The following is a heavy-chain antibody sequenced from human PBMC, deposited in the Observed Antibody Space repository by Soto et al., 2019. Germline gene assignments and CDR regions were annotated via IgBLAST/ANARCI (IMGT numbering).Heavy chain of an antibody. Sequence: QVQLVESGGGVVQPGRSLRLSCAASGFTFSSYAMHWVRQAPGKGLEWVAVISYDGSNKYYADSVKGRFTISRDNSKNTLYLQMNSLRAEDTAVYYCARDRIREGLAVLGYWYYYGMDVWGQGTTVTVSS. J-gene: IGHJ6*02. D-gene: IGHD3-22*01. CDR3: ARDRIREGLAVLGYWYYYGMDV. V-gene: IGHV3-30-3*01. CDR2: ISYDGSNK. CDR1: GFTFSSYA.